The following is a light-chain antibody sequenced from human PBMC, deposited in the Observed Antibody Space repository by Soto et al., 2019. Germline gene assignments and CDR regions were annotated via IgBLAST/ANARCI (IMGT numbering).Light chain of an antibody. V-gene: IGLV2-23*02. CDR2: EVS. CDR1: SRDVGSYSL. Sequence: SVLTKPASVSGSPGQSITISCNRTSRDVGSYSLVSWYQQHPGKAPKLMIYEVSKRPSGVSNRFSGSKSGNTASLTISGLQAEDEADYYCCSYAGSSTYVFGTGTKVTVL. J-gene: IGLJ1*01. CDR3: CSYAGSSTYV.